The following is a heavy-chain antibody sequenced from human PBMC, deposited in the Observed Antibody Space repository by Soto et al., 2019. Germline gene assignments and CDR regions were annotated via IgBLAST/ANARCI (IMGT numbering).Heavy chain of an antibody. CDR2: IIPIFGTA. Sequence: SVKVSCKASGGTFSIYAISWVRQAPGQGLEWMGGIIPIFGTANYAQKFQGRVTITADESTSTAYMELSSLRSEDTAVYYCARHSSGKTYYYYYGMDVWGQGTTVTVSS. V-gene: IGHV1-69*13. CDR1: GGTFSIYA. CDR3: ARHSSGKTYYYYYGMDV. D-gene: IGHD3-22*01. J-gene: IGHJ6*02.